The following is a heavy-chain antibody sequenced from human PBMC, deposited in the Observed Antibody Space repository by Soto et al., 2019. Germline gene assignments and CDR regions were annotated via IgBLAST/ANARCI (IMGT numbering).Heavy chain of an antibody. Sequence: EVQLVESGGGLIQPGGSLRLSCSASGFTVSSNYMSWGRQAPGKGLEWVSGIYSGGSTYYADSVKGRFTISRDNSKNTLYLQMNGPRAEEKAVYYRARDYVRSVTRPATWSVWGQGTLGTVSS. CDR3: ARDYVRSVTRPATWSV. CDR2: IYSGGST. J-gene: IGHJ1*01. CDR1: GFTVSSNY. V-gene: IGHV3-53*01. D-gene: IGHD3-16*01.